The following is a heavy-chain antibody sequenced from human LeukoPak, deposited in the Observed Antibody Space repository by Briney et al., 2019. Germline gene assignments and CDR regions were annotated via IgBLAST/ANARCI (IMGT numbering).Heavy chain of an antibody. CDR3: ARSLLAAAGEFDY. V-gene: IGHV3-7*04. J-gene: IGHJ4*02. CDR1: GFTFNSYW. D-gene: IGHD6-13*01. Sequence: GGSLRLSCAASGFTFNSYWMTWVRQAPGRGLEWLANIKQDGSEQYYVDSVKGRFTISRDNAKNSLYLQMNSLRAEDTAVYYCARSLLAAAGEFDYWGQGTLVTVSS. CDR2: IKQDGSEQ.